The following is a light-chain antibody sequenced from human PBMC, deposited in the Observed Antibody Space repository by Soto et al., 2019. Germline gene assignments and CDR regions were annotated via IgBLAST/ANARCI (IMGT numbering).Light chain of an antibody. V-gene: IGKV3-20*01. CDR3: QQYGSSPPYT. J-gene: IGKJ2*01. Sequence: EIVLTQSPGTLSLSPGERATLSCRASQSVSSSYLAWYQQKPGQAPRLRIYGASSRATGIPDRFSGGGSGTDCTLTISRLKPEDFAVYYCQQYGSSPPYTFGQRTKLEIK. CDR2: GAS. CDR1: QSVSSSY.